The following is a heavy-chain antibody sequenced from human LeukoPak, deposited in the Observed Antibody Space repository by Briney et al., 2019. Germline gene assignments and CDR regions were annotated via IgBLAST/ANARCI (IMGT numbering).Heavy chain of an antibody. V-gene: IGHV4-30-2*01. CDR3: ARGGSSGSTYYYYYGMDV. CDR1: GGSISSGGYS. J-gene: IGHJ6*02. D-gene: IGHD3-22*01. CDR2: IYHSGST. Sequence: SETLSLTCAVSGGSISSGGYSWSWIRHPPGKGLEWIGYIYHSGSTYYNPSLKSRVTISVDRSKNQFSLKLSSVTAADTAVYYCARGGSSGSTYYYYYGMDVWGQGTTVTVSS.